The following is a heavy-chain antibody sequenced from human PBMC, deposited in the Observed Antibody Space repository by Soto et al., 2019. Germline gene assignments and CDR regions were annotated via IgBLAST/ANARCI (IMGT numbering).Heavy chain of an antibody. D-gene: IGHD3-22*01. CDR1: GGTFSSYA. CDR3: ARLRGRGLEIVVVIPHADAFDI. Sequence: SVKVSCKASGGTFSSYAISWVRQAPGQGLEWMGGIIPIFGTANYAQKFQGRVTITADESTSTAYMELSSLRSEDTAVYYGARLRGRGLEIVVVIPHADAFDIWGQGTMVTVSS. J-gene: IGHJ3*02. CDR2: IIPIFGTA. V-gene: IGHV1-69*13.